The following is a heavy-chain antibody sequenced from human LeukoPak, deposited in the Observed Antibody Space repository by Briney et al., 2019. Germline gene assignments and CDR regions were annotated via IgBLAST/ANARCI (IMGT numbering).Heavy chain of an antibody. V-gene: IGHV3-53*01. D-gene: IGHD5-12*01. Sequence: GGSLRLSCVASGFAVSDYYMSWVRQAPGKGLEWVSVIYRGGDTYYADSVKGRFTISRDDSKNTVNLQMNSLRAEDTAFYYCAKNTILVATENWGQGTLVTVSS. J-gene: IGHJ4*02. CDR2: IYRGGDT. CDR1: GFAVSDYY. CDR3: AKNTILVATEN.